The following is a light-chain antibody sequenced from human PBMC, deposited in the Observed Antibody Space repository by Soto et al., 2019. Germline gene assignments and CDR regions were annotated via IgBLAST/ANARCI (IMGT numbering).Light chain of an antibody. V-gene: IGKV4-1*01. CDR2: SAS. J-gene: IGKJ1*01. CDR3: QQYYTTPQT. CDR1: QTVLYSSNNKNY. Sequence: DIVMTQSPDSLAVSLGERATINCKSSQTVLYSSNNKNYLAWYQQKPGQPPKLLIYSASTRDSGVPDRFSGSGSGTDFTLTISSLQAEDVAVYYCQQYYTTPQTFGQGTKVDI.